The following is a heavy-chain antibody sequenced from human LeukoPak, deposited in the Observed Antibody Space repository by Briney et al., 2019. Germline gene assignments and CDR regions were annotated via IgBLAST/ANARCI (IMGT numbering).Heavy chain of an antibody. CDR3: ARRTYYYDSSGYYEYYFDY. J-gene: IGHJ4*02. D-gene: IGHD3-22*01. V-gene: IGHV4-39*01. CDR1: GGSISSSSYY. Sequence: SEALSLTCTVSGGSISSSSYYWGWIRQPPGKGLEWIGSIYYSGSTYYNPSLKSRVTISVDTSKNQFSLKLSSVTAADTAVYYCARRTYYYDSSGYYEYYFDYWGQGTLVTVSS. CDR2: IYYSGST.